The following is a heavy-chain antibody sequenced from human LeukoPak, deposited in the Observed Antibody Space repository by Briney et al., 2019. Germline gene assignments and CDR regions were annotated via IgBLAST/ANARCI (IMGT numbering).Heavy chain of an antibody. J-gene: IGHJ4*02. CDR2: INPNSGGT. CDR3: ARKQHYYDSSNFDY. Sequence: ASVKVSCKASGYTFTSYYMHWVRQAPGQGLEWMGWINPNSGGTNYAQKLQGRVTMTTDTSTSTAYMELRSLRSDDTAVYYCARKQHYYDSSNFDYWGQGTLVTVSS. D-gene: IGHD3-22*01. CDR1: GYTFTSYY. V-gene: IGHV1-2*02.